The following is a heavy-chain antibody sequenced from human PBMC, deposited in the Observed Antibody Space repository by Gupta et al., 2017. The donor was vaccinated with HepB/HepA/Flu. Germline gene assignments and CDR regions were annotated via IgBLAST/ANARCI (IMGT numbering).Heavy chain of an antibody. Sequence: QVQLVQSGAEVKKPGASVKVSCKASGYTFTSYDINGVRQATGQGLEWMGWMNPNSGNTGYAQKFQGRVTMTRNTSISTAYMELSSLRSEDTAVYYCARVGRRYFDGSITWNDAFDIWGQGTMVTVSS. CDR3: ARVGRRYFDGSITWNDAFDI. CDR1: GYTFTSYD. V-gene: IGHV1-8*01. D-gene: IGHD3-9*01. CDR2: MNPNSGNT. J-gene: IGHJ3*02.